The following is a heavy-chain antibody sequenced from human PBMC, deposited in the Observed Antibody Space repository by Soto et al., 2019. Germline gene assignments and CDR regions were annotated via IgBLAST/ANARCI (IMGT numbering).Heavy chain of an antibody. D-gene: IGHD3-3*01. CDR3: ARLFGNFWSGYHVDY. CDR1: GASINSHY. Sequence: XETLSLACTVSGASINSHYWTWIRQAPGKGLEWVGHMDHSGNSYYSSSLKSRVTISLDTSKNQFSLKLSSVTAADTAVYNCARLFGNFWSGYHVDYWGQGTQVTVSS. J-gene: IGHJ4*02. V-gene: IGHV4-59*11. CDR2: MDHSGNS.